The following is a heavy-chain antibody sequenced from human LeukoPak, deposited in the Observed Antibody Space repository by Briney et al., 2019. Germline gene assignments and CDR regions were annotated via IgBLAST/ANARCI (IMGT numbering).Heavy chain of an antibody. CDR2: IYYSGST. V-gene: IGHV4-39*02. CDR1: GGSISSSSYY. Sequence: PSETLSLTCTVSGGSISSSSYYWGWIRQPPGKGLEWIGSIYYSGSTYYNPSLKSRVTISVDTSKNQFSLKLSSVTAADTAVYYCAREPDRWDGYGTGFDYWGQGTLVTVSS. J-gene: IGHJ4*02. CDR3: AREPDRWDGYGTGFDY. D-gene: IGHD5-24*01.